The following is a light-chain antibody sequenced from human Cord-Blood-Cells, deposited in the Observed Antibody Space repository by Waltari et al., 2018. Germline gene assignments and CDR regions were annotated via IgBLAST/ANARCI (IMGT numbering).Light chain of an antibody. V-gene: IGKV1-9*01. CDR3: QQLKSYPFT. Sequence: DIQLTQSPSFLSASVGDRVPITCRASQGISSYLAWYQHKPGKAPKLLISAASTLQSGVPSMFSGSGSGTEFTLTISSLQPEDFATYGCQQLKSYPFTFGPGTKVDIK. CDR2: AAS. CDR1: QGISSY. J-gene: IGKJ3*01.